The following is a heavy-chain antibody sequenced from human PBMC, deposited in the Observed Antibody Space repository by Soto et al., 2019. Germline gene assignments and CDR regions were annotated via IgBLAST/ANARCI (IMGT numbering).Heavy chain of an antibody. D-gene: IGHD6-6*01. V-gene: IGHV3-23*01. J-gene: IGHJ4*02. CDR1: GFTFSMSA. CDR3: AAVHSTSRSFDY. CDR2: TGLNGRTT. Sequence: EVQLLESGGGSVQPGGSLRLSCAASGFTFSMSAMTWVRQAPGKGLEWVSTTGLNGRTTYYADSVKGRFTVSRDNSKNTLDLHMSSLRAEDTAVYYCAAVHSTSRSFDYWGQGTLVTVSS.